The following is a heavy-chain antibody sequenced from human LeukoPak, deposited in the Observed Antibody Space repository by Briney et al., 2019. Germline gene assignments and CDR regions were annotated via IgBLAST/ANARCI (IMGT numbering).Heavy chain of an antibody. V-gene: IGHV4-59*01. CDR1: GGSIDNFF. J-gene: IGHJ4*02. D-gene: IGHD2-2*01. Sequence: SETLSLTCSVSGGSIDNFFWGWVRQPPGKGREWFGYITYNGRTNYNPSLKSRVSMSVDTSKNQFSLKLSSVTAADTAVYYCARVTGTSAILYWGQGTLVTVSS. CDR2: ITYNGRT. CDR3: ARVTGTSAILY.